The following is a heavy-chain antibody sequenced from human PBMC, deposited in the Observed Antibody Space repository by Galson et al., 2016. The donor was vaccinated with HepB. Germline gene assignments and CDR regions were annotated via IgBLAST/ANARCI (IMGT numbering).Heavy chain of an antibody. CDR3: ARPPWNIVVSGGMDV. CDR2: IWDDGSQK. Sequence: SLRLSCAASGFSFRTFAMNWVRQAPGKGLEWVAVIWDDGSQKYVAESLRGRFSTSRDNSQDTLYLHMNNLRAYDTAVYYRARPPWNIVVSGGMDVWGQGTTVAVSS. J-gene: IGHJ6*02. V-gene: IGHV3-33*01. CDR1: GFSFRTFA. D-gene: IGHD2-21*01.